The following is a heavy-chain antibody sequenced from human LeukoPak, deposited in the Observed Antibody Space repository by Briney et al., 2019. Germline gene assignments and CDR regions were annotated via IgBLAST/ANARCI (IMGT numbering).Heavy chain of an antibody. V-gene: IGHV1-18*01. CDR1: GYSFSNHG. J-gene: IGHJ4*02. CDR2: ISGYNGNT. CDR3: ARDCGYQCLFDY. D-gene: IGHD5-12*01. Sequence: GASVKVSCKASGYSFSNHGISWVRQAPGQGLEWMGWISGYNGNTNYAQKFQGRVTMTTDTSTSTAYMELRSLRSDDTAVYYCARDCGYQCLFDYWGQGTLVTVSS.